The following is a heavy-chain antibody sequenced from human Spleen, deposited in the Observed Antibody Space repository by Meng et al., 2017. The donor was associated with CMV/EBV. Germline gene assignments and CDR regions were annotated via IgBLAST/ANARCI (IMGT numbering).Heavy chain of an antibody. V-gene: IGHV4-61*05. CDR3: AINPYAGGDV. J-gene: IGHJ6*02. Sequence: SQTLSLTCSVSGGSIRSSSYYWGWIRQPPGKGLEWIGYIYYSGSTNYNPSLKSRVTISVDTSKNQFSLKLSSVTAADTAVYYCAINPYAGGDVWGQGTTVTVSS. CDR2: IYYSGST. CDR1: GGSIRSSSYY. D-gene: IGHD2-8*01.